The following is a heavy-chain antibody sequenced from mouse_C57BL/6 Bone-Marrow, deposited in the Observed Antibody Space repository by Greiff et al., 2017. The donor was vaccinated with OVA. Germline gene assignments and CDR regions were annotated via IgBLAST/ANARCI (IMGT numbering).Heavy chain of an antibody. D-gene: IGHD2-3*01. V-gene: IGHV1-50*01. CDR2: IDPSDSYT. CDR3: ATAYDGYSHWYFDV. CDR1: GYTFTSYW. Sequence: QVQLQQPGAELVKPGASVKLSCKASGYTFTSYWMQWVKQRPGQGLEWIGEIDPSDSYTNYNQKFKGKATLTVDTSSSTAYMQLSSLTSEDSAVYYCATAYDGYSHWYFDVWGTGTTVTVSS. J-gene: IGHJ1*03.